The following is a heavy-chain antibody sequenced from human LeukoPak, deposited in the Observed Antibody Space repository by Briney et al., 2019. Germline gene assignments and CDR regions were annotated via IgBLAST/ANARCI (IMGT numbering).Heavy chain of an antibody. CDR3: ARLVPERFFQLNPEGYYDY. D-gene: IGHD3-3*01. J-gene: IGHJ4*02. CDR1: DEPFSGYY. V-gene: IGHV4-34*01. Sequence: SETQSLTCAISDEPFSGYYWGWIRQPPGKGLELIGDINRNGNTDYNPSLKSRVSMSIDTSKNQLSLNLISVTAADTAVYYCARLVPERFFQLNPEGYYDYWGQGTLVTVSS. CDR2: INRNGNT.